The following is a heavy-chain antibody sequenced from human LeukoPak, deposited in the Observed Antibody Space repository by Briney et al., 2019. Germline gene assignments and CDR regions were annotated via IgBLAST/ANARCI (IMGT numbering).Heavy chain of an antibody. CDR2: IRYDGSNK. CDR1: GFTFSSYC. D-gene: IGHD5-12*01. CDR3: AREVVESGYDLDAFDI. Sequence: PSGTLTLSCAASGFTFSSYCMRWVRQPPGKGLEWVAVIRYDGSNKYYADSVKGRFTISRDNSKNTLYLQMNSLRAEDTAVCYCAREVVESGYDLDAFDIWGQGTMVTVSS. V-gene: IGHV3-33*01. J-gene: IGHJ3*02.